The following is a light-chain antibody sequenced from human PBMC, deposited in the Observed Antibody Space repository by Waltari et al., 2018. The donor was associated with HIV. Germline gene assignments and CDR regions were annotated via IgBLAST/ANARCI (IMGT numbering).Light chain of an antibody. CDR1: SSNIGSNT. CDR2: SNK. J-gene: IGLJ2*01. Sequence: QSVLTQPPSASGTPGQRVTISCSGSSSNIGSNTVNWYQQLPGTAPKLLIYSNKQRPSGGPDRVSCAKSGTSASLAISGLQSEDEADYYCAAWDDSLNGPGVVFGGGTKLTVL. V-gene: IGLV1-44*01. CDR3: AAWDDSLNGPGVV.